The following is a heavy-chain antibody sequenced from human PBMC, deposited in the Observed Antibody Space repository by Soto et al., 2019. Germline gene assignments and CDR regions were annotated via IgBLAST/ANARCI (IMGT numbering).Heavy chain of an antibody. CDR3: ARATGWEVHPFDY. CDR1: VFSLSNDRMG. D-gene: IGHD1-26*01. CDR2: IFWNDEK. V-gene: IGHV2-26*01. J-gene: IGHJ4*02. Sequence: QVTLKESGPVLVQPTETLTLTCTVSVFSLSNDRMGVSWIRQHPGKALEGLAHIFWNDEKSYSTSLKSRLTIAKDTYKSQVVLTMTNMDTVYTATYYCARATGWEVHPFDYWGRGPLVTVSS.